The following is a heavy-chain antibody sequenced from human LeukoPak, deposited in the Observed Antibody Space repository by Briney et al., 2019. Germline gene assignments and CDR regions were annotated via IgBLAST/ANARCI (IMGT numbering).Heavy chain of an antibody. CDR1: GYTFTSYD. V-gene: IGHV1-8*01. CDR3: AREGYYYDSSGSDY. Sequence: ASVKVSCKASGYTFTSYDINWVRQDTGQGLEWMGWMNPNSGNTGYAQKFQGRVTMTRNTSISTAYMELSSLRSEDTAVYYCAREGYYYDSSGSDYWGQGTLVTVSS. CDR2: MNPNSGNT. D-gene: IGHD3-22*01. J-gene: IGHJ4*02.